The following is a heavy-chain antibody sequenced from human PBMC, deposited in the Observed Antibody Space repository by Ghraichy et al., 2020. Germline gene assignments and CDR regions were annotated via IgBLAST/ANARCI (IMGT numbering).Heavy chain of an antibody. CDR1: GFTSSSHA. Sequence: GGSLRLSCAASGFTSSSHAMSWVRQAPGKGLEWVSAISGGGGTTYSADSVKGRFTISRDNSKNTLYLQMSSLRAEDTAVYYCAKALKVSTVASTPTFDYWGQGTLVTVSS. V-gene: IGHV3-23*01. J-gene: IGHJ4*02. CDR3: AKALKVSTVASTPTFDY. D-gene: IGHD4-23*01. CDR2: ISGGGGTT.